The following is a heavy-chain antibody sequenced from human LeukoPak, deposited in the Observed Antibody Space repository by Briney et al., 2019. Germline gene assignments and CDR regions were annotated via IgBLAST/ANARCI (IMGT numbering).Heavy chain of an antibody. CDR1: GFSFSSYS. V-gene: IGHV3-21*04. J-gene: IGHJ4*02. CDR2: ISTSSSYI. D-gene: IGHD2-15*01. CDR3: AKDRGMFLVGYLDY. Sequence: GGSLRLSCAASGFSFSSYSMNWVRQAPGKGLEWVSSISTSSSYIYYADSVKGRFTISRDNAKNTLHLQMNSLRAEDTAVYYCAKDRGMFLVGYLDYWGQGTLVTVSS.